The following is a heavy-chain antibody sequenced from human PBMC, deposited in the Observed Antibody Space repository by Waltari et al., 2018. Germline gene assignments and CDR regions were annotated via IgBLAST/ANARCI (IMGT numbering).Heavy chain of an antibody. Sequence: EGQLVESGGGLVQPGGSLKLSCAASGFTFSSFWMHWVRQVPGQGLVVVSRIKSDGSDTSYADSVRGRFTVSRDNAKNMAYLQMNSLRAEDTAIYYCTRDSPSWIWGQGTMVSVSS. V-gene: IGHV3-74*01. J-gene: IGHJ3*02. CDR3: TRDSPSWI. CDR2: IKSDGSDT. CDR1: GFTFSSFW.